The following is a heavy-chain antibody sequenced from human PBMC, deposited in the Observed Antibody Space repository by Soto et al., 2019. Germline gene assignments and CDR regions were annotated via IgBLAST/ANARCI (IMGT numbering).Heavy chain of an antibody. V-gene: IGHV4-34*01. J-gene: IGHJ4*02. Sequence: QVQLQQWGAGLLKPSETLSLTCAVYGWSFSGYYWSWIRQPPGKGLEWIGEINHSGSTNYNPSLKSRVTISVDTSKNQFSLKLSSVTAADTAVYYCAGLPEGRDVVGYFDYWGQGTMVTVSS. CDR1: GWSFSGYY. D-gene: IGHD2-21*01. CDR2: INHSGST. CDR3: AGLPEGRDVVGYFDY.